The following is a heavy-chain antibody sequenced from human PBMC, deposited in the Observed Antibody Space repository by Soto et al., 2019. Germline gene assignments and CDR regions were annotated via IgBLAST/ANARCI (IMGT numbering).Heavy chain of an antibody. Sequence: ASVKVSCKASGGTFSSYAISWVRQAPGQGLEWMGGIIPIFGTANYAQKFQGRVTITADKSTSTAYMELSSLRSEDTAVYYCAITGTTRNYYYYGMDVWGQGTTVTVSS. V-gene: IGHV1-69*06. J-gene: IGHJ6*02. D-gene: IGHD1-20*01. CDR3: AITGTTRNYYYYGMDV. CDR2: IIPIFGTA. CDR1: GGTFSSYA.